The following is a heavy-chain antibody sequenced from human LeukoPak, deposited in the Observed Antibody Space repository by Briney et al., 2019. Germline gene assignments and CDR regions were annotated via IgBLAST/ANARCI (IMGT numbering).Heavy chain of an antibody. V-gene: IGHV1-46*01. CDR2: INPSGGST. CDR3: ARGEYYYDSSGYYFDY. J-gene: IGHJ4*02. D-gene: IGHD3-22*01. Sequence: ASVTVSCKASGYTFTSYAMNWVRQAPGQGLEWMGIINPSGGSTSYAQKFQGRVTMTKDTSTSTVYMELSSLRSEDTAVYYCARGEYYYDSSGYYFDYWGQGTLVTVSS. CDR1: GYTFTSYA.